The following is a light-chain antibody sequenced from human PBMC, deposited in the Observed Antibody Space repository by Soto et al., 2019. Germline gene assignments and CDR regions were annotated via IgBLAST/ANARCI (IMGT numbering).Light chain of an antibody. J-gene: IGKJ4*01. V-gene: IGKV1-39*01. Sequence: DIQMTQSPSSLSASVGDIVTITCRASQTISKYVNWYQKRSGKAPKLLIYFASILQRGVPLRFSGDGSGTTFTLTSTNFQPEDIGKYYCQQGYSFPLTFGGGTEVEI. CDR1: QTISKY. CDR2: FAS. CDR3: QQGYSFPLT.